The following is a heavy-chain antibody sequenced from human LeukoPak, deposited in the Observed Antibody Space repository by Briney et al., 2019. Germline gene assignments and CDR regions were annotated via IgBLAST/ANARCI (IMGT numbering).Heavy chain of an antibody. Sequence: PSETLSLTCTVSGGSISSYYWSWIRQPPGKELEWIGYLYYSGSTNYNPSFKSRVTMSVDTSKNQFSLKLNSMTAADTDVYFCARGRYNDYGFDYWGQGTLVTVSS. CDR2: LYYSGST. V-gene: IGHV4-59*01. J-gene: IGHJ4*02. D-gene: IGHD4-17*01. CDR1: GGSISSYY. CDR3: ARGRYNDYGFDY.